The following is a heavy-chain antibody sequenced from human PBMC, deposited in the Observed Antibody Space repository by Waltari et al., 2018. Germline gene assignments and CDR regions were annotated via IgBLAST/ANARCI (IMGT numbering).Heavy chain of an antibody. J-gene: IGHJ6*02. CDR1: GYTFTDYT. D-gene: IGHD4-17*01. CDR2: INTKNGHP. CDR3: ARALLGLTNRLDV. Sequence: QVQLAQSGSELKEPGASVKVSCRTSGYTFTDYTINWVRQAPGQGREGMGWINTKNGHPTYGQGFTGLFVFSLDTSVNTTYLQITGLKAEDTAVYFCARALLGLTNRLDVWGQGTTVTISS. V-gene: IGHV7-4-1*02.